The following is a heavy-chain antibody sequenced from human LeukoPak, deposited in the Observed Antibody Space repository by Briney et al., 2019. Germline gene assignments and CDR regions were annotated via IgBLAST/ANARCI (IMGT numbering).Heavy chain of an antibody. D-gene: IGHD5-12*01. Sequence: GGSLRLSCVASGFTFSDYWMHWVRQAPGKGLVWVSRITSDGSGTVNADSVKGRFTISRDNTKNILYLQTNSLRADDTALYYCARDGYGSVDFDYWGQGTLVTVSS. CDR3: ARDGYGSVDFDY. V-gene: IGHV3-74*01. CDR1: GFTFSDYW. J-gene: IGHJ4*02. CDR2: ITSDGSGT.